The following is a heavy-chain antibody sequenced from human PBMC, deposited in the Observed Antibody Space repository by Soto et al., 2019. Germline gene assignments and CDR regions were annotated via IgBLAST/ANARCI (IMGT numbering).Heavy chain of an antibody. D-gene: IGHD3-22*01. CDR2: IGIGSSTK. Sequence: GGSLRLSCAASGFTFRNYGMNWVRQAPGKGLEWVSYIGIGSSTKYYADSVKGRFTISRDNAKNSLYLQMNSLRAEDTAVYYCARDQLYYNDISGRPPNAFDVCGQGTMVTVS. CDR3: ARDQLYYNDISGRPPNAFDV. V-gene: IGHV3-48*01. CDR1: GFTFRNYG. J-gene: IGHJ3*01.